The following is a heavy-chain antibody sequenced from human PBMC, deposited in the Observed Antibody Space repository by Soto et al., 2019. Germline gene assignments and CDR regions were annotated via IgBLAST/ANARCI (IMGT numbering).Heavy chain of an antibody. CDR2: IYWDDDK. V-gene: IGHV2-5*02. Sequence: QITLKESGPTLVKPTQTLTLTCTFSGFSLTTAGVGVGWIRQTPGKALEWLALIYWDDDKRYMPSLESRLTITKDTSKNQVVLTMTNMDPVETATYYCAHSFGLVQRDFLPYFDYWGQGALVTVSS. J-gene: IGHJ4*02. CDR3: AHSFGLVQRDFLPYFDY. CDR1: GFSLTTAGVG. D-gene: IGHD3-9*01.